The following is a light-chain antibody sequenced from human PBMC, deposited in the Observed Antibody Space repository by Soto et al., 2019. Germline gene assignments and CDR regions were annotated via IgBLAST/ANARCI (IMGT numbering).Light chain of an antibody. J-gene: IGLJ2*01. CDR1: RSDVGGYNY. CDR3: SSYTSSSTRDVV. V-gene: IGLV2-14*01. Sequence: QSVLTQPASVSGSPGQSITISCNGPRSDVGGYNYVSWYRQHPGKAPKLMIYDVSNRHSGVSNRFSGSKSGNTASLTISWLQAEDEADYYCSSYTSSSTRDVVFGGGTKLTVL. CDR2: DVS.